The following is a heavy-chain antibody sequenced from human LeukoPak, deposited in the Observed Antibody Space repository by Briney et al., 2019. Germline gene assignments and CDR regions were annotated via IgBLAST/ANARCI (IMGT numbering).Heavy chain of an antibody. CDR3: ARDSSQYSSGWSSAFDI. CDR1: GYTFTSNG. D-gene: IGHD6-19*01. Sequence: ASVKVSCKASGYTFTSNGISWVRQAPGQGLGWRGWISAYNGNTNYAQKLQGRVTMTTDTSTSTAYMELRSLRSDDTAVYYCARDSSQYSSGWSSAFDIWGQGTMVTVSS. V-gene: IGHV1-18*01. CDR2: ISAYNGNT. J-gene: IGHJ3*02.